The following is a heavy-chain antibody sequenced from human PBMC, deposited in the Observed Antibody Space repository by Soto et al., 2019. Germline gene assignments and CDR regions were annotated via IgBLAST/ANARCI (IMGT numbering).Heavy chain of an antibody. V-gene: IGHV3-23*01. D-gene: IGHD6-13*01. CDR3: AKVWVGSKASSASPFDY. Sequence: EVQLLESGGGLVHPGGSLRLSSAASGFTFSRYAMSWVRQARGKGLEWVSAISGSGGSTYYADSVKGRFTISRDNSKKTLYLQMNSLRAEDTAVYYCAKVWVGSKASSASPFDYWGQGTLVTVSS. CDR1: GFTFSRYA. CDR2: ISGSGGST. J-gene: IGHJ4*02.